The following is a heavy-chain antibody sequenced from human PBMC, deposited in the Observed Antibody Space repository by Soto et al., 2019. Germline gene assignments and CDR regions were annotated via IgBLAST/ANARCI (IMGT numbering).Heavy chain of an antibody. Sequence: GGSLRLSCAASGFTFSSYAMHWVRQAPGKGLEWVAVISYDGSNKYYADSVKGRFAISRDNSKNTLYLQMNSLRAEDTAVYYCARDGWLQSYYFDYWGQGTLVTVSS. CDR3: ARDGWLQSYYFDY. CDR1: GFTFSSYA. D-gene: IGHD5-12*01. CDR2: ISYDGSNK. V-gene: IGHV3-30*09. J-gene: IGHJ4*02.